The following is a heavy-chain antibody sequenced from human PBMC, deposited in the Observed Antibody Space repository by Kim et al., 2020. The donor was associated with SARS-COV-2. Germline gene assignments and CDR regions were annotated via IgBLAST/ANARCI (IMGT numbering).Heavy chain of an antibody. J-gene: IGHJ4*02. Sequence: YAESVKGRFTFSRDDSANTAFLQINNLRNEDTAVYFCTTGIAIIGDSYFDYWGQGTLVTVSS. D-gene: IGHD2-21*01. V-gene: IGHV3-73*01. CDR3: TTGIAIIGDSYFDY.